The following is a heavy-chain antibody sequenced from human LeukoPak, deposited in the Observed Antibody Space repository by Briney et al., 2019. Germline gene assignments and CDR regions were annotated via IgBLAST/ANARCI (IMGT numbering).Heavy chain of an antibody. V-gene: IGHV4-39*01. Sequence: PSETLSLTCTVSGGSISTSYYWGWIRQPPGKGLVWIGNIHSSGGTFYNPSLKSRVIISVDMSKNQFSLKLSSVTAADTAVYYCAGSPYSGSSFDYWGQGTLITVSS. D-gene: IGHD1-26*01. CDR2: IHSSGGT. CDR1: GGSISTSYY. CDR3: AGSPYSGSSFDY. J-gene: IGHJ4*02.